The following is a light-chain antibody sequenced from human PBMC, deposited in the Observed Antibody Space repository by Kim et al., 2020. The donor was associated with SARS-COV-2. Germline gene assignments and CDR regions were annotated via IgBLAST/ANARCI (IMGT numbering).Light chain of an antibody. CDR1: QSLSSY. CDR2: GAS. J-gene: IGKJ4*01. CDR3: QHFGTSLT. V-gene: IGKV3-20*01. Sequence: SLSPGERATRSCRASQSLSSYLAWYQQKNGQAPRLVIYGASIRAPGIPERFSASGSGTDFTLTIGRLEPDDSAVYFCQHFGTSLTFGGGTKVDIK.